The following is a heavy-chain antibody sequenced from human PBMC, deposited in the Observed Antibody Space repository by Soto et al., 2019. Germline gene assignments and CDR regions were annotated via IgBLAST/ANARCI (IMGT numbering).Heavy chain of an antibody. D-gene: IGHD6-19*01. V-gene: IGHV1-18*01. CDR3: ARVPSIAVAGPLYYFDY. CDR1: GYTFTSYG. J-gene: IGHJ4*02. CDR2: ISAYNGNT. Sequence: ASVKVSCKASGYTFTSYGISWVRQAPGQGLEWMGWISAYNGNTNYAQKLQGRVTMTTDTSTSTAYMELRSLRSDDTAVYYCARVPSIAVAGPLYYFDYWGQGTLVTVSS.